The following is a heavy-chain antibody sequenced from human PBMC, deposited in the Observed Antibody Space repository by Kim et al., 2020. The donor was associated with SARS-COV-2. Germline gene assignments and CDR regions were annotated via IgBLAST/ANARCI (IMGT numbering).Heavy chain of an antibody. CDR2: IIPIFGTA. D-gene: IGHD4-17*01. CDR3: ASRNGYDYGDPIDY. V-gene: IGHV1-69*13. Sequence: SVKVSCKASGGTFSSYAISWVRQAPGQGLEWMGGIIPIFGTANYAQKFQGRVTITADESTSTAYMELSSLRSEDTAVYYCASRNGYDYGDPIDYWGQGTLVTVSS. J-gene: IGHJ4*02. CDR1: GGTFSSYA.